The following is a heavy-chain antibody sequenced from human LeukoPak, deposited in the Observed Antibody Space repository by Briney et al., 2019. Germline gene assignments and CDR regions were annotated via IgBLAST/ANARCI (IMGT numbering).Heavy chain of an antibody. CDR1: GGSISSYY. V-gene: IGHV4-59*01. J-gene: IGHJ4*02. D-gene: IGHD3-10*01. CDR2: IYYSGST. Sequence: PSETLSLTCTVSGGSISSYYWSWIRQPPGKGLEWIGYIYYSGSTNYNPSLKSRVTISVDTSKNQFSLKLSSVTAADTAVYFCARVTLFRGAQIDSWSQGTLVTVSS. CDR3: ARVTLFRGAQIDS.